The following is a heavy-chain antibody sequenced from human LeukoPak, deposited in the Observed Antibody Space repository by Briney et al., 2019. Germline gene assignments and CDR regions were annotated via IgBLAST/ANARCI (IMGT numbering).Heavy chain of an antibody. D-gene: IGHD2-2*01. Sequence: SETLSLTCAVYGGSFSGYYWSWIRQPPGKGLEWIGEINHSGSTNHNPSLKSRVTISVDTSKNQFSLKLSSVTAADTAVYYCARQTIRRYCSSTSCYHRLFDPWGQGTLVTVSS. CDR2: INHSGST. J-gene: IGHJ5*02. CDR1: GGSFSGYY. V-gene: IGHV4-34*01. CDR3: ARQTIRRYCSSTSCYHRLFDP.